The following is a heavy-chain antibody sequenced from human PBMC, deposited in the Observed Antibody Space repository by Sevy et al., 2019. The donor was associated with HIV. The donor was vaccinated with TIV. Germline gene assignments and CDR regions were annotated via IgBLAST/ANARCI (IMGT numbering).Heavy chain of an antibody. CDR2: INPNSGGT. V-gene: IGHV1-2*02. CDR3: ASGPFYDSSGDQIDY. Sequence: ASVKVSCKASGYTFTGYYMHWVRQAPGQGLEWMGWINPNSGGTNYAQKFQGRVTMTRDTSISTAYMELSRLRSDDTAVYYSASGPFYDSSGDQIDYWGQGTLVTVSS. J-gene: IGHJ4*02. CDR1: GYTFTGYY. D-gene: IGHD3-22*01.